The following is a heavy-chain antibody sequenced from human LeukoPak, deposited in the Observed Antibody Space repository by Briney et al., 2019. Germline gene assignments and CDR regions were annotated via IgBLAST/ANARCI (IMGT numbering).Heavy chain of an antibody. J-gene: IGHJ5*02. D-gene: IGHD6-19*01. V-gene: IGHV3-30*04. CDR3: AKAPGQVAGTRGDWFDP. Sequence: GSLRLSCAASGFTFSSYAMHWVRQAPGKGLEWVAVISYDGSNKYYADSVKGRFTISRDNSKNTLYLQMNSLRAEDTAVYYCAKAPGQVAGTRGDWFDPWGQGTLVTVSS. CDR2: ISYDGSNK. CDR1: GFTFSSYA.